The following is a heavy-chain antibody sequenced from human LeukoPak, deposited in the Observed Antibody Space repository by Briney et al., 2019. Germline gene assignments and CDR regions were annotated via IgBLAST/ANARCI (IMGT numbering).Heavy chain of an antibody. CDR3: ARDVSNWYPYYYYGMYV. CDR1: GGSFSGYY. V-gene: IGHV4-34*01. D-gene: IGHD6-13*01. J-gene: IGHJ6*02. CDR2: INHSGST. Sequence: SETLSLTCAVYGGSFSGYYWSWIRQPPGKGLEWIGEINHSGSTNYNPSLKSRVTISVDTSKNQFSLQLSSETAADTAVYYFARDVSNWYPYYYYGMYVWGQGTTVTVSS.